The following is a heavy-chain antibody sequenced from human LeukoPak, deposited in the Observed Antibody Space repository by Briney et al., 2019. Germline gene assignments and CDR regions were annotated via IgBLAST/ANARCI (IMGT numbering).Heavy chain of an antibody. V-gene: IGHV3-23*01. CDR3: AKLVMDSSGYYPSDY. CDR2: ISGSGGST. D-gene: IGHD3-22*01. CDR1: GFTFSSYA. J-gene: IGHJ4*02. Sequence: PGGSLRLSCAASGFTFSSYAMSWVRQAPGKGLEWVSAISGSGGSTYYADSVKDRFTISRDNSKNTLYLQMNSLRAEDTAVYYCAKLVMDSSGYYPSDYWGQGTLVTVSS.